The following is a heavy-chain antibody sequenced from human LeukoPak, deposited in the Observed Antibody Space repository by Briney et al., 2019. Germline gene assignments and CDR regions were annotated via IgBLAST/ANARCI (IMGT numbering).Heavy chain of an antibody. V-gene: IGHV4-59*01. Sequence: SETLSLTCAVYGGSFSGYYWSWIRQPPGKGLEWIGYIYYSGTTNYNPSLKSRVTMSVDPSKNQFSLKLSSVTAADAAVYYCARGDYDILTGLRDNWFDPWAQGTRVGVSS. CDR2: IYYSGTT. CDR3: ARGDYDILTGLRDNWFDP. D-gene: IGHD3-9*01. J-gene: IGHJ5*02. CDR1: GGSFSGYY.